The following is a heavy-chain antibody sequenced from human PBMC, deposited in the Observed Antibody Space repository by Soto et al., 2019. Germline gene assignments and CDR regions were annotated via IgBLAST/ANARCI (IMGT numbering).Heavy chain of an antibody. CDR3: SRENGPAVAGYYYNYYGMDV. V-gene: IGHV1-69*01. Sequence: QVQLVQSGTEVKRPGSSVKVSCKASEGTFRNYAISWVRQAPGQGLEWMGGIIPKFGSKNSAQKFQGRVTITAVESTSAAYMELSSLRAEDTAVYYCSRENGPAVAGYYYNYYGMDVWGQGTTVTVSS. J-gene: IGHJ6*02. CDR1: EGTFRNYA. D-gene: IGHD6-19*01. CDR2: IIPKFGSK.